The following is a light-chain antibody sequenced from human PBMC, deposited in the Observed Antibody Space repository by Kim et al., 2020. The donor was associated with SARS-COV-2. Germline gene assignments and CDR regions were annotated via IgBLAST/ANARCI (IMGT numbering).Light chain of an antibody. J-gene: IGLJ2*01. CDR2: GYN. CDR1: ISNVGRNT. Sequence: GQGVTISCSGNISNVGRNTVSWWQQHPGTAPQLLIFGYNPRPSGVPDRFSGSKSGTSASLAISGLQSEDEADYYCAAWDDNLNGVGFGGGTQLTVL. V-gene: IGLV1-44*01. CDR3: AAWDDNLNGVG.